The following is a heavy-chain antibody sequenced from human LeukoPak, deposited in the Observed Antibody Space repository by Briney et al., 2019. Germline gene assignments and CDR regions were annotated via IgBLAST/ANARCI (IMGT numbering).Heavy chain of an antibody. CDR3: AREPYGAYVIDP. Sequence: GRSLRLSCAASGFTFSSYGMHWVRQAPGKGLEWVAVIWYDGSNKYYADSVKGRFTISRDNSKNTLYLQMNSLRAEDTAVYYCAREPYGAYVIDPWGQGTLVTVSS. CDR1: GFTFSSYG. J-gene: IGHJ5*02. V-gene: IGHV3-33*01. CDR2: IWYDGSNK. D-gene: IGHD4-17*01.